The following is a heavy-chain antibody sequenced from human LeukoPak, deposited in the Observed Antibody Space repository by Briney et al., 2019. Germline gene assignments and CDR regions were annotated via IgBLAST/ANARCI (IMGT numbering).Heavy chain of an antibody. Sequence: GGSLRLSCAASGFTFSSYAMSWVRQAPGKGLEWVSAISGSGGSTYYADSVKGRFTISRDNSKNTLYLQMNSLRAEDTAVYYCAKLQIITIFSEGYYFDYWGQGTLVTVSS. V-gene: IGHV3-23*01. CDR2: ISGSGGST. CDR3: AKLQIITIFSEGYYFDY. J-gene: IGHJ4*02. CDR1: GFTFSSYA. D-gene: IGHD3-3*01.